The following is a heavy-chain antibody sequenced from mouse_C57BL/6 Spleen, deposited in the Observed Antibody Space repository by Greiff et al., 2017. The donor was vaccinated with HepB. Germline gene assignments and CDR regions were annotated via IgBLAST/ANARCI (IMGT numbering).Heavy chain of an antibody. CDR1: GFNIKNTY. J-gene: IGHJ2*01. Sequence: VQLQQSVAELVRPGASVKLSCTASGFNIKNTYMHWVKQRPEQGLEWIGRIDPANGNTKYAPKFQGKATITADTSSNTAYLQLSSLTSEDTAIYYCAREEIYYYGSSYVPFDYWGQGTTLTVSS. V-gene: IGHV14-3*01. CDR3: AREEIYYYGSSYVPFDY. D-gene: IGHD1-1*01. CDR2: IDPANGNT.